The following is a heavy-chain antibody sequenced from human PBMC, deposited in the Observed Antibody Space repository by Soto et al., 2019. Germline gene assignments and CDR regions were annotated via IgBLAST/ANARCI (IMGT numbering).Heavy chain of an antibody. Sequence: SVKVSCKASGGTFSSYSISWVRQAPGQGLEWMGRIMPILGIPNYTQKFQGRVTITADKSTSTAYMELSSLRSNDTAIYYCAMVDVYVTPSPQDVWGQGTTVTVSS. CDR2: IMPILGIP. J-gene: IGHJ6*02. D-gene: IGHD3-16*01. V-gene: IGHV1-69*02. CDR3: AMVDVYVTPSPQDV. CDR1: GGTFSSYS.